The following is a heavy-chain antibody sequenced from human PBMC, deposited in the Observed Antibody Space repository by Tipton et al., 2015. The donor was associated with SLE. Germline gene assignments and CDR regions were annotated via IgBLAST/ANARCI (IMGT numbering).Heavy chain of an antibody. CDR3: AKASTANYGYYFDY. V-gene: IGHV3-30*04. CDR2: VSYDGSKI. CDR1: GFSFSSYA. Sequence: SLRLSCAASGFSFSSYAMSWVRQAPGKGPEWVAVVSYDGSKIRYGDSVKGRFTISRDNSKNTLFLQMNSLRAEDTALYYCAKASTANYGYYFDYWGQGNLVTVSS. D-gene: IGHD3-10*01. J-gene: IGHJ4*02.